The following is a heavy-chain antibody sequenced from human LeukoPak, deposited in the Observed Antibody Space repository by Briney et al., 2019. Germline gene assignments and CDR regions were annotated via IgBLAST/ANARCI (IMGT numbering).Heavy chain of an antibody. Sequence: SETLSLTCTVSGGSISSSGFYWGWIRQPPGKWLEWIGTTYYSGSTYYNPFRKSRVPISVDTSKSQFSLKLSSVTAADTAVYYCARHAALDTKRGWNNHNWFDPWGQGTLVTVSS. V-gene: IGHV4-39*01. D-gene: IGHD5-18*01. CDR3: ARHAALDTKRGWNNHNWFDP. J-gene: IGHJ5*02. CDR1: GGSISSSGFY. CDR2: TYYSGST.